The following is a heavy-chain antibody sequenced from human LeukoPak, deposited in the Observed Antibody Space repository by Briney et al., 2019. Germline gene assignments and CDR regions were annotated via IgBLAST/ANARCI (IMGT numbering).Heavy chain of an antibody. V-gene: IGHV1-2*02. J-gene: IGHJ4*02. Sequence: WASVKVSCKASGYTFTGYYMHWVRQAPGQGLEWMGWINPNSGGTNYAQKFQGRVTMTRDTSISTAYMELSRLRSDDTAVYYCARGRVVAATRRDSDYWGQGTLVTVSS. CDR1: GYTFTGYY. CDR2: INPNSGGT. D-gene: IGHD2-15*01. CDR3: ARGRVVAATRRDSDY.